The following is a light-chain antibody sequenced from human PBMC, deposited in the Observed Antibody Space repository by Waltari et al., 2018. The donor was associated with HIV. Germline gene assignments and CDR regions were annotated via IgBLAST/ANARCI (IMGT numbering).Light chain of an antibody. Sequence: QSVLTQPPSASGTPGQRVTISCSGSSSNIGSNTVNLYQQLPGTAPKLLIYSNNQRPSGVPDRFSGSKSGTSASLAISGLQSEDEADYYCAAWDDSLNGHWVFGGGTKLTVL. CDR2: SNN. V-gene: IGLV1-44*01. CDR3: AAWDDSLNGHWV. J-gene: IGLJ3*02. CDR1: SSNIGSNT.